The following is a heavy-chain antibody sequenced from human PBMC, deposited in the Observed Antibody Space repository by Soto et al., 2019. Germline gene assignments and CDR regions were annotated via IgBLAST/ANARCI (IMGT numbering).Heavy chain of an antibody. CDR3: AKDATRSSGWYYFDY. V-gene: IGHV3-23*01. D-gene: IGHD6-19*01. Sequence: VGSLILSCASSVFTFISFAMGLFRQAPGKGLEWVSVINDSGGSTYYADSVKGRFTISRDNSKNTLYLQMNSLRAEDTAVYYCAKDATRSSGWYYFDYWGKGALVT. J-gene: IGHJ4*02. CDR2: INDSGGST. CDR1: VFTFISFA.